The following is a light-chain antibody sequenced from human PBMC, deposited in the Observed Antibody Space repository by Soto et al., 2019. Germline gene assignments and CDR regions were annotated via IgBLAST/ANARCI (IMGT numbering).Light chain of an antibody. CDR3: QQYGSSPPRT. CDR1: QTVRNNY. CDR2: GAS. V-gene: IGKV3-20*01. Sequence: EIVRTQSPATLSVSPGERATLSCRASQTVRNNYLAWYQQKPGQAPRLLIYGASSRATGIPDRFSGSGSGTDFTLTISRLEPEDFAVYYCQQYGSSPPRTFGQGTKVDIK. J-gene: IGKJ1*01.